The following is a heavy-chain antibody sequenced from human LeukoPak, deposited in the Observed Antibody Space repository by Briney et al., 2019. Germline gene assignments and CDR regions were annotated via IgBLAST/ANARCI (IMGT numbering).Heavy chain of an antibody. CDR2: ISSSGSTI. J-gene: IGHJ4*02. CDR1: GFTFSRNG. D-gene: IGHD1-26*01. Sequence: GGSLRLSCAASGFTFSRNGMTWVRQAPGKGLEWVSYISSSGSTIYYADSVKGRFTISRDNSKNTLYLEMNSLRAEDTAVYYCARDKVVGPTQFDYWGQGALVTVSS. CDR3: ARDKVVGPTQFDY. V-gene: IGHV3-48*01.